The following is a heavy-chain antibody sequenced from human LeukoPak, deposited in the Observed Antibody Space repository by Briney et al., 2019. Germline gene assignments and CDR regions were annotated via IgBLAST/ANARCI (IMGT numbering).Heavy chain of an antibody. CDR3: ARDVRGSYPDY. J-gene: IGHJ4*02. D-gene: IGHD1-26*01. V-gene: IGHV4-59*01. CDR1: GGSISSYY. Sequence: SSETLSLTCTVSGGSISSYYWSWIRQPPGKGLEWIGYIYYSGSTNYNPSLKSRVTIPVDTSKNQFSLKLSSVTAADTAVYYCARDVRGSYPDYWGQGTLVTVSS. CDR2: IYYSGST.